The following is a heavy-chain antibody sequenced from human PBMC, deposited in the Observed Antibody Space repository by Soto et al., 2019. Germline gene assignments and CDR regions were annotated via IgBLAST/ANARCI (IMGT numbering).Heavy chain of an antibody. CDR2: IIPIFGTA. J-gene: IGHJ4*02. CDR1: GGTFSSYA. CDR3: ARAGGIAARPLYYFDY. D-gene: IGHD6-6*01. Sequence: QVQLVQSGAELKKPGSSVKVSCKASGGTFSSYAISWVRQAPGQGLECMVGIIPIFGTANYAQKFQGRVTITADESTSTAYMELSSLRSEDTAVYYCARAGGIAARPLYYFDYWGQGTLVTVSS. V-gene: IGHV1-69*01.